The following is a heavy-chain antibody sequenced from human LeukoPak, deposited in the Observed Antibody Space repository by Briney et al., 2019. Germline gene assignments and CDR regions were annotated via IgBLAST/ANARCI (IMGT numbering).Heavy chain of an antibody. J-gene: IGHJ3*02. D-gene: IGHD6-19*01. CDR2: NNGSGGST. CDR3: VRDGGSAWYINGDEAFDI. CDR1: GFTFSSYA. V-gene: IGHV3-23*01. Sequence: GGSLRLSCAASGFTFSSYAMSWVRQAPGKGLEWVSDNNGSGGSTYYADSVKGRFTISRDNSQNTLYLQLNSLRAEDTAVYYCVRDGGSAWYINGDEAFDIWGQGTMVTVSS.